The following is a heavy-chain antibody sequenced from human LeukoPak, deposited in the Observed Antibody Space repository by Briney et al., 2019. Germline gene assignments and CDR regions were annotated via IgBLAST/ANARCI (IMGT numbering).Heavy chain of an antibody. CDR2: VYPNGNT. Sequence: SETLSLTCSVSGGSISSYYWSWIRQPAGKGLEWIGRVYPNGNTNYNPSLRSRVIMSVDPSKNEFSLKLSSVTAADTAVYYCASSITIFGRPGTPRRRAFDIWGQGTMVTVSS. CDR1: GGSISSYY. CDR3: ASSITIFGRPGTPRRRAFDI. D-gene: IGHD3-3*01. V-gene: IGHV4-4*07. J-gene: IGHJ3*02.